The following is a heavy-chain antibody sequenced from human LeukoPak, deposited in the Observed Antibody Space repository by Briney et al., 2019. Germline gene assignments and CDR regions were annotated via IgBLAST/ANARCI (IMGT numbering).Heavy chain of an antibody. CDR1: GFTFSSYW. J-gene: IGHJ6*03. D-gene: IGHD6-13*01. Sequence: GGSLRLSCAGSGFTFSSYWMSWVRQAPGKGLEWVANIKQDGSEKHYVDSVKGRFTISRDNAKNSPFLQMNSLRAEDTAVYFCARVKQQLVRLLGRDTTYYYYYYMDVWGKGTTVTVSS. V-gene: IGHV3-7*01. CDR2: IKQDGSEK. CDR3: ARVKQQLVRLLGRDTTYYYYYYMDV.